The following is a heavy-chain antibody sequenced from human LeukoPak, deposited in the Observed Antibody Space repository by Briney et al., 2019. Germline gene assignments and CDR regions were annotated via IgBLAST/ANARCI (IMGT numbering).Heavy chain of an antibody. J-gene: IGHJ6*03. Sequence: GGSLRLSCVASGFTFKNYAMSWVRRVPGKGLEWVSAISGSDPGTYYADSVRGRFTISRDNSKNTLYLLMSRLRAQDAAIYYCVKDGRPSDYYSFYIDVWGKGTTVTVSS. V-gene: IGHV3-23*01. CDR3: VKDGRPSDYYSFYIDV. CDR2: ISGSDPGT. D-gene: IGHD2-15*01. CDR1: GFTFKNYA.